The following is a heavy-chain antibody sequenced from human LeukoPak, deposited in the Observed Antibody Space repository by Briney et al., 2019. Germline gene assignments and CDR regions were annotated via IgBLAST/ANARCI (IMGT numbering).Heavy chain of an antibody. V-gene: IGHV3-7*01. Sequence: GGSLRLSCAASGFTFSNYWMSWVRQAPGKGLEWVANIQQHGSETYYGDSVKGRFTISRDNAKNSLYLQMNSLRAEDTAVYYCATYSSSNGREFQYWGQGTLVTVSS. CDR2: IQQHGSET. D-gene: IGHD2-2*01. CDR1: GFTFSNYW. J-gene: IGHJ1*01. CDR3: ATYSSSNGREFQY.